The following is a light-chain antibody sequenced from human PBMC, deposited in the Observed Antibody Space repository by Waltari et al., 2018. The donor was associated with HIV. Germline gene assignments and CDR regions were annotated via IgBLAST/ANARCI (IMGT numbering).Light chain of an antibody. CDR3: QQYNSYSPHT. J-gene: IGKJ2*01. CDR1: QSISSW. V-gene: IGKV1-5*03. Sequence: DIQMTQSPSTLSASVGDRVTITCRPSQSISSWLAWYQQKPGKAPKLLIYKASSLESGVPSRFSGSGSGTEFTLTISSLQPDDFATYCCQQYNSYSPHTFGQGTKLEIK. CDR2: KAS.